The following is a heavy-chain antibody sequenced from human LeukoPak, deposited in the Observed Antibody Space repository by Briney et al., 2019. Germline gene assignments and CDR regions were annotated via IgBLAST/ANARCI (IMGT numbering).Heavy chain of an antibody. Sequence: QPGGSLRLSCAASGFTFISYAMSWVRQAPGKGLEWVSAIRGNGGTTDYVDSVRGRFIISRDNSKNTLYLQMNSLRAEDTAVYYCAKIYCSGGSCYPRDVDYWGQGTLVTVSS. CDR1: GFTFISYA. J-gene: IGHJ4*02. V-gene: IGHV3-23*01. CDR2: IRGNGGTT. D-gene: IGHD2-15*01. CDR3: AKIYCSGGSCYPRDVDY.